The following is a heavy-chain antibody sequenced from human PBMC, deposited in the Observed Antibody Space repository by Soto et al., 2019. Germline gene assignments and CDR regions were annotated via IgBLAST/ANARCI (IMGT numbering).Heavy chain of an antibody. CDR2: ISYDGSNK. Sequence: QVQLVESGGGVVQPGRSLRLSCAASGFTFSSYGMHWVRQAPGKGLEWVAVISYDGSNKYYADSVKGRFTISRDNSKNTLYLQMNSLIAEDTAVYYCAKERGIVYGMDVWGQGTTVTVSS. CDR3: AKERGIVYGMDV. J-gene: IGHJ6*02. V-gene: IGHV3-30*18. CDR1: GFTFSSYG. D-gene: IGHD3-10*01.